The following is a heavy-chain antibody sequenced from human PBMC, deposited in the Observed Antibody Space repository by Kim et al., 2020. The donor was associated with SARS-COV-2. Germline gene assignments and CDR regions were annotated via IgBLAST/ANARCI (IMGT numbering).Heavy chain of an antibody. CDR3: ARGSSSIFFDY. V-gene: IGHV4-59*09. CDR2: T. J-gene: IGHJ4*02. Sequence: TNHHPSPKSRVTISVDTSTNQFSPKLSSVTAADTAVYYCARGSSSIFFDYWGQGTLVTVSS. D-gene: IGHD6-6*01.